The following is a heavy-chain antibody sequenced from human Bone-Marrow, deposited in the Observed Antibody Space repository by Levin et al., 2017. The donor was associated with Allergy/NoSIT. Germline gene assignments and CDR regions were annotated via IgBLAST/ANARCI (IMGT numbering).Heavy chain of an antibody. Sequence: PGGSLRLSCEASGFRFDNSAMHWVRQAPGKGLEWVAVISNDGTIKYHAESVTGRFTISRDNSNDTLYLLMDSLRTEDTAVYYCVKGGSVGGYHRDHASWGQGIQVIVSS. CDR1: GFRFDNSA. CDR3: VKGGSVGGYHRDHAS. V-gene: IGHV3-30-3*01. CDR2: ISNDGTIK. J-gene: IGHJ4*02. D-gene: IGHD5-12*01.